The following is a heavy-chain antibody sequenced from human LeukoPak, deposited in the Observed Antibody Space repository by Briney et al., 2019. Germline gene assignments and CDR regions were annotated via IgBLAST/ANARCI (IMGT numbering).Heavy chain of an antibody. J-gene: IGHJ4*02. CDR1: GGSVTSTNW. CDR2: VHLDGRT. Sequence: SETLSLTCDVSGGSVTSTNWWTWVRQPPGKGLEWIGEVHLDGRTNYNPSLKSRPIMSVDLPENQISLKLTSVTAADTAVYYCAREGGFYRPLDYSGQGTLVTVSS. V-gene: IGHV4-4*02. D-gene: IGHD3-3*01. CDR3: AREGGFYRPLDY.